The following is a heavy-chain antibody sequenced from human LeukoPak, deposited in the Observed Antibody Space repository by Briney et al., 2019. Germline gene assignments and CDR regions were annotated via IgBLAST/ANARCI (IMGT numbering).Heavy chain of an antibody. J-gene: IGHJ4*02. CDR2: IKQDGSEK. Sequence: PGGSLRLSCAASGFTFSSYAMSWVRQAPGKGLEWVANIKQDGSEKYYVDSVKGRFTISRDNAKNSLYLQMNSLRAEDTAVYYCTSLAVAGEAPGIDYWGQGTLVTVSS. CDR3: TSLAVAGEAPGIDY. D-gene: IGHD6-19*01. CDR1: GFTFSSYA. V-gene: IGHV3-7*03.